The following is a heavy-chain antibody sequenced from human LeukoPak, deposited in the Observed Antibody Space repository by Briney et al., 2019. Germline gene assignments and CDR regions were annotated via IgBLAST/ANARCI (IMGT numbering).Heavy chain of an antibody. CDR1: GFTVSSNY. J-gene: IGHJ6*03. V-gene: IGHV3-53*01. CDR3: ARVMDDSSGWIGDYYYMDV. D-gene: IGHD6-19*01. Sequence: GGSLRLSCAASGFTVSSNYMSWVRQAPGKGLEWVSVIYSGGSTYYADSVKGRFTISRDNSKNTLYLQMNSLRAEDTAVYYCARVMDDSSGWIGDYYYMDVWGKGTTVTVSS. CDR2: IYSGGST.